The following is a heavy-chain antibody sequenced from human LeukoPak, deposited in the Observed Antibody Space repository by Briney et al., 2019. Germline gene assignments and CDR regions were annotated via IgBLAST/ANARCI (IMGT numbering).Heavy chain of an antibody. D-gene: IGHD1-26*01. CDR3: ARDPYSGSSIDY. CDR2: INQSGST. Sequence: SETLSLTCAVYGGSLSGFYWSWIRQSPGKGLEWIGEINQSGSTNYNPSLKSRVTISVDTSKNRFSLKLSSVTAADTAVYYCARDPYSGSSIDYWGQGTLVTVSS. V-gene: IGHV4-34*01. J-gene: IGHJ4*02. CDR1: GGSLSGFY.